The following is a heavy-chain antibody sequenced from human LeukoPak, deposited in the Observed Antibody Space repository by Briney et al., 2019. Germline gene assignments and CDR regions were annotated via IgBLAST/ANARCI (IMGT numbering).Heavy chain of an antibody. CDR1: GFMFSSYW. D-gene: IGHD6-6*01. J-gene: IGHJ6*03. Sequence: GGSLRLSCAASGFMFSSYWMSCVRQGPGKGQEWVANINQDGSDKYYVDSVKGRFTISRDNAKNSLYLQMNSLRAEDTAVYYCARDSYSSIAARPSYYYYYMDVWGKGTTVTVSS. V-gene: IGHV3-7*01. CDR2: INQDGSDK. CDR3: ARDSYSSIAARPSYYYYYMDV.